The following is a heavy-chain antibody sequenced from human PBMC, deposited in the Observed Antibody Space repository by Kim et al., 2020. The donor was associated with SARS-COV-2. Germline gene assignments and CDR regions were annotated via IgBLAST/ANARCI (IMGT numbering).Heavy chain of an antibody. CDR1: GYTFTSYG. CDR2: ISAYNGNT. CDR3: ARWLAAAGMDWFDP. J-gene: IGHJ5*02. V-gene: IGHV1-18*04. D-gene: IGHD6-13*01. Sequence: ASVKVSCKASGYTFTSYGISWVRQAPGQGLEWMGWISAYNGNTNYAQKLQGRVTMTTDTSTSTAYMELRSLRSDDTAVYYCARWLAAAGMDWFDPWGQGTLVTVSS.